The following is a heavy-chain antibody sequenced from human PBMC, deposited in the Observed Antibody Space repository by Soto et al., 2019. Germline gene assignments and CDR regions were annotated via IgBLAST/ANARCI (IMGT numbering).Heavy chain of an antibody. CDR1: GFTFSSYA. Sequence: QVQLVESGGGVVQPGRSLRLSCAASGFTFSSYAMHWVRQAPGKGLEWVAVISYDGSNKYYADSVKGRFTISRDNSKNTLYLQMNSLRAEDTAVYYCARDQGLDYWGQGTLVTVSS. J-gene: IGHJ4*02. V-gene: IGHV3-30-3*01. CDR2: ISYDGSNK. CDR3: ARDQGLDY.